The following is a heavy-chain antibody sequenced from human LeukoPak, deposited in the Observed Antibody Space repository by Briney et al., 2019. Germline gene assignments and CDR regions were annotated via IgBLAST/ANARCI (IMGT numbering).Heavy chain of an antibody. J-gene: IGHJ4*02. D-gene: IGHD1-1*01. CDR2: IIPIFGTA. CDR3: ARMATGHYFDY. CDR1: GGTFSSYA. V-gene: IGHV1-69*05. Sequence: ASVKVSCKASGGTFSSYAISWVRQAPGQGLEWMGGIIPIFGTANYAQKFQGRVTITRDTSASTAYMELSSLRSEDTAVYFCARMATGHYFDYWGQGTLVTVSS.